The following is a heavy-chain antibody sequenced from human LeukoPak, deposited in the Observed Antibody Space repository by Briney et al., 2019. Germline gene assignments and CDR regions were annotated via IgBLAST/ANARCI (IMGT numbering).Heavy chain of an antibody. J-gene: IGHJ6*02. CDR1: GFTFSSYG. V-gene: IGHV3-30*18. D-gene: IGHD2-2*01. CDR2: ISHDGSSK. Sequence: PGRSLRLSCAASGFTFSSYGMHWVRQAPGKGLGWVAVISHDGSSKYFADSVKGRFTISRDNPKNTLDLQMHSLRAEDTAVYYCAKSIRFCSSNSCFAGYYNYGLHVWGQGTTVIVSS. CDR3: AKSIRFCSSNSCFAGYYNYGLHV.